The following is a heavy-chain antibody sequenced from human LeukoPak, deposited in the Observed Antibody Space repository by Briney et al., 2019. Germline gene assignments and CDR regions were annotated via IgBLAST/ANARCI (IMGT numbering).Heavy chain of an antibody. CDR2: IIPIFGTA. D-gene: IGHD6-13*01. J-gene: IGHJ4*02. CDR1: GGTFSSYA. V-gene: IGHV1-69*01. CDR3: ARDLGAAAGFDY. Sequence: SVTVSCKASGGTFSSYAISWVRQAPGQGLEWMGGIIPIFGTANYAQKFQGRVTITADESTGTAYMELSSLRSEDTAVYYCARDLGAAAGFDYWGQGTLVTVSS.